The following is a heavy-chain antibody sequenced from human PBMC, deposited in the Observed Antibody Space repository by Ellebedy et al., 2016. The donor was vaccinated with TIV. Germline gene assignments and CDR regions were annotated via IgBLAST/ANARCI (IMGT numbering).Heavy chain of an antibody. CDR1: GFAFSRYS. CDR3: AREGRDKPPDY. D-gene: IGHD1-26*01. CDR2: IRGSGDNR. V-gene: IGHV3-23*01. Sequence: GESLKISCTASGFAFSRYSMSWVRQAPGKGLEWVSAIRGSGDNRNYADSVKGRFSISRDNSKNTLYLQMNSLRAEDTAVYYCAREGRDKPPDYWGQGTLVTVSS. J-gene: IGHJ4*02.